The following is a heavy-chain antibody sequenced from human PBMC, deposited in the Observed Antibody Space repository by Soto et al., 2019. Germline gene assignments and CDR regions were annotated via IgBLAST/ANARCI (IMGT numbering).Heavy chain of an antibody. CDR1: GFTFSSYS. J-gene: IGHJ6*02. CDR3: AREETAWPLAYGLDV. Sequence: GGSLRLSCAASGFTFSSYSMHWVRQAPGKGLEWVSAITRNSDIYYADSVKGRFTISRVNAQNSVSLQMDSLRAEDTAVYYCAREETAWPLAYGLDVWGQGTTVTVSS. V-gene: IGHV3-21*01. D-gene: IGHD2-21*02. CDR2: ITRNSDI.